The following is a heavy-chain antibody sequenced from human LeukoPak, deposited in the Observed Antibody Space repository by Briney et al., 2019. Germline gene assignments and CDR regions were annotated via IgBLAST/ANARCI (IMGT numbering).Heavy chain of an antibody. CDR1: GFTFSTYS. Sequence: PGGSLRLSCTASGFTFSTYSMNWVRQAPGKGLEWVSSITSSSSYIFYVDSVKGRFTISRDNAKNSLHLQMDNLRAEDSAVYYCARSATSSSSRINWFDAWGQGTLVTVSS. J-gene: IGHJ5*02. CDR3: ARSATSSSSRINWFDA. V-gene: IGHV3-21*01. CDR2: ITSSSSYI. D-gene: IGHD6-6*01.